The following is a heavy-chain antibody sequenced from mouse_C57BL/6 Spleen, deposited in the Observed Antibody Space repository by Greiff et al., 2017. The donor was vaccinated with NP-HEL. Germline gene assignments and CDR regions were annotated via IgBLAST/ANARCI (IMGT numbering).Heavy chain of an antibody. V-gene: IGHV1-69*01. D-gene: IGHD4-1*01. CDR1: GYTFTSYW. Sequence: QVQLQQPGAELVMPGASVKLSCKASGYTFTSYWMHWVKQRPGQGLEWIGEIDPSDSYTNYNQKFKGKSTLTVDKSSSTAYMQLSSLTSEDSAVYYCARALTGVYYFDYWGQGTTLTVSS. CDR3: ARALTGVYYFDY. J-gene: IGHJ2*01. CDR2: IDPSDSYT.